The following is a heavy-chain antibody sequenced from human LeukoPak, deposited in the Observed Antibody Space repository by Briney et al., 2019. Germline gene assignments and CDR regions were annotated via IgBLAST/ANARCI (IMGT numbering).Heavy chain of an antibody. CDR2: INPKSGGT. D-gene: IGHD2-21*02. CDR3: TYEGDYYYGY. Sequence: ASVKVSCKASGYTFTDYYMHWVRQTPGQGLEWMGWINPKSGGTNYAQRFQGRVTMTRDTSISTAYMELSRLTSDDTAVYYCTYEGDYYYGYWGQGTLVTVSS. V-gene: IGHV1-2*02. CDR1: GYTFTDYY. J-gene: IGHJ4*01.